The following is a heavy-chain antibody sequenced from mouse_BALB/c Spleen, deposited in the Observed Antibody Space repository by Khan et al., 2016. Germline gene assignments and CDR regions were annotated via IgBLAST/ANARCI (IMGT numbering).Heavy chain of an antibody. V-gene: IGHV1-15*01. CDR3: TRWQAYYRYDDVMDY. D-gene: IGHD2-14*01. CDR2: IDPETGGS. J-gene: IGHJ4*01. CDR1: GYTFTDYE. Sequence: VQLQESGAELVRPGASVTLSCKSSGYTFTDYEMHWVKQTPVHGLEWIGAIDPETGGSAYNQKFQGKATLTADKSSSTAYMELRSLTSEDSAGYYGTRWQAYYRYDDVMDYWGQGTSVTVSS.